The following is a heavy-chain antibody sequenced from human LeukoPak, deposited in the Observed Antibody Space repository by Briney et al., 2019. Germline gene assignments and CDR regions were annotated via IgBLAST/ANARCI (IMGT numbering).Heavy chain of an antibody. V-gene: IGHV4-59*08. CDR1: GSSINNYY. Sequence: SVTLSLTCTVSGSSINNYYWSWIRQPPGKGLEWIGYINYSGDTNSNPSLESRVTISVDTSRKQFSLRLNSVTAADTAVYFCARIYAGGSFFDYWGQGTLVTVSS. CDR3: ARIYAGGSFFDY. D-gene: IGHD3-10*01. CDR2: INYSGDT. J-gene: IGHJ4*02.